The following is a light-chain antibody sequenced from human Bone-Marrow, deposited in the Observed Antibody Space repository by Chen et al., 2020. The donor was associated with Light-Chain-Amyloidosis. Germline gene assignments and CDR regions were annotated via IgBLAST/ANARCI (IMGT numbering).Light chain of an antibody. J-gene: IGLJ2*01. CDR3: SSFTITNTWI. Sequence: QSALTQPASVSGSPGQSITIPCTGTSSDVGGYKYVSWYQQHPGKAPKLMSYEVTNRPSGISIRFSGSKSGNTASLTISGLQAEDEADYYCSSFTITNTWIFGGGTKLTVL. V-gene: IGLV2-14*01. CDR2: EVT. CDR1: SSDVGGYKY.